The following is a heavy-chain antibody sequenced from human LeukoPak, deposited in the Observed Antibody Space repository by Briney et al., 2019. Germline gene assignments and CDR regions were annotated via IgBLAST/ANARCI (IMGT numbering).Heavy chain of an antibody. V-gene: IGHV4-39*01. D-gene: IGHD4-17*01. CDR3: ASYFGDASAFDI. Sequence: SETLSLTCAVSGGSITSGSYFWGWICQPPGKGLEWIGTIYYSGSTYYNPSLKSRVTISVYTSKNQFSLRLRSVTAADTAVYFCASYFGDASAFDIWGQGTMVTVSA. CDR2: IYYSGST. J-gene: IGHJ3*02. CDR1: GGSITSGSYF.